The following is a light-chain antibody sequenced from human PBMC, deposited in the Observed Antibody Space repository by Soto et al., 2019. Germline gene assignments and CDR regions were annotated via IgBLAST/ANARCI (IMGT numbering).Light chain of an antibody. V-gene: IGKV1-39*01. J-gene: IGKJ4*01. CDR1: QTISSY. Sequence: DIQMTQSPSSLSASVGDRVTITCRASQTISSYLNWYQQRPGQPPKLLIYWASTRASGVPDRFSGSESGTDFTLTISSLQAEDVAVYYCQQYYNTPPTFGGGTKVDIK. CDR3: QQYYNTPPT. CDR2: WAS.